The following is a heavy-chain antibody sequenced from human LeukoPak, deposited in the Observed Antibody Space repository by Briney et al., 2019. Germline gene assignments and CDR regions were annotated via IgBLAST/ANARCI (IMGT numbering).Heavy chain of an antibody. Sequence: SETLSLTCTVSNDSISNNQFFWGWLRQTQGKGLEGIGTIYYSGRTYHNPSLKSRVTISVDPSKNQFSLRLRSVTAADTALYYCARHWAGDYGDYPGDSGYYYYYYMDVWGKGTTVTVSS. V-gene: IGHV4-39*01. CDR1: NDSISNNQFF. J-gene: IGHJ6*03. CDR2: IYYSGRT. D-gene: IGHD4-17*01. CDR3: ARHWAGDYGDYPGDSGYYYYYYMDV.